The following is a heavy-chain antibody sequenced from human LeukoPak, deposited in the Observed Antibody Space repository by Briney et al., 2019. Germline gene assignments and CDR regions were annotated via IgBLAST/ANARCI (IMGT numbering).Heavy chain of an antibody. CDR2: IHYSGNT. CDR1: GGSISSSSYY. Sequence: SETLSLTCTVSGGSISSSSYYWGWIRQPPGKGLEWIGSIHYSGNTYYTPSLKSRVTVSIDTSKNQFSLKLNSVTAADTAVYYCARDPGYSSGYSTGYFDYWGQGTLVTVPS. D-gene: IGHD6-19*01. CDR3: ARDPGYSSGYSTGYFDY. V-gene: IGHV4-39*07. J-gene: IGHJ4*02.